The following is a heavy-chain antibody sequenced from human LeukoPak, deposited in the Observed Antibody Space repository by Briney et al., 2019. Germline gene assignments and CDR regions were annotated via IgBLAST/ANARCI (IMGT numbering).Heavy chain of an antibody. CDR2: ISAYNGNT. D-gene: IGHD3-10*01. V-gene: IGHV1-18*01. CDR1: GYTFTSYG. J-gene: IGHJ4*02. Sequence: GASVKVSCKASGYTFTSYGISWVRQAPGQGLEWMGWISAYNGNTNYAQKLQGRVTMTTDTSTSTAYMELRSLRSDDTAVYYCARGKELLWFGELGYWGQGTLVTVSS. CDR3: ARGKELLWFGELGY.